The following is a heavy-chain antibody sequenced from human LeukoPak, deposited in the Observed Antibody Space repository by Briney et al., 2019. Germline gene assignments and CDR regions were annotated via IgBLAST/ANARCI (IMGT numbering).Heavy chain of an antibody. J-gene: IGHJ4*02. CDR2: INPKSGDT. CDR1: GYTFTDYY. Sequence: ASVKVSCKASGYTFTDYYMHWVRQAPGQGLEWMGWINPKSGDTGYAQQFQGRVTMTRDTSISTAYMELSRLRSDDTAVYYCARAAESYSGSYSSVGYWGQGTLVTVSS. V-gene: IGHV1-2*02. D-gene: IGHD1-26*01. CDR3: ARAAESYSGSYSSVGY.